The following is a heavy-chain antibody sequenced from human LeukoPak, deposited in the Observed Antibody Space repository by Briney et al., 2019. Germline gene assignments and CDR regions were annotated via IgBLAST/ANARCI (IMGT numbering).Heavy chain of an antibody. CDR2: INPNSGGT. CDR1: GYTLTELS. CDR3: ARDSPNWYFDL. Sequence: ASVKVSCKVSGYTLTELSMHWVRQAPGKGLEWMGWINPNSGGTNYAQKFQGRVTMTRDTSISTAYMELSRLRSDDTAVYYCARDSPNWYFDLWGRGTLVTVSS. J-gene: IGHJ2*01. V-gene: IGHV1-2*02.